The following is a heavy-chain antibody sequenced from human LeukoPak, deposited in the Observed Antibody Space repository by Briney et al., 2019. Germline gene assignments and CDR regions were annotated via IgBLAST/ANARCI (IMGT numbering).Heavy chain of an antibody. CDR2: IVGNGGGM. CDR3: AKDRIPDGKYSIDF. Sequence: GGALRLSCTASGFTFSTYAMNWVRQAPGKGLEWVSVIVGNGGGMDYADSVKGRFTISRDNSKNTLYLQMNSLRAEDTAVYYCAKDRIPDGKYSIDFWGQGTLVIVSS. V-gene: IGHV3-23*01. J-gene: IGHJ4*02. CDR1: GFTFSTYA. D-gene: IGHD5-24*01.